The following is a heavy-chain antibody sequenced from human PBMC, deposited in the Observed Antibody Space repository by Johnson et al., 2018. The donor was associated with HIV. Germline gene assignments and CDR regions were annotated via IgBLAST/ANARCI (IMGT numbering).Heavy chain of an antibody. CDR3: ATVGRNEGRHSFDT. Sequence: QVQLVESGGGLVKPGGSLRLSCAASGFTFHDSYMSWIRQAPGMGLEWISYISGSGGTMYSADSVTGRFTISRNNANNSLHLQLNNLRAEDTAVYFCATVGRNEGRHSFDTWGQGTVVTVSS. V-gene: IGHV3-11*04. D-gene: IGHD1-1*01. J-gene: IGHJ3*02. CDR1: GFTFHDSY. CDR2: ISGSGGTM.